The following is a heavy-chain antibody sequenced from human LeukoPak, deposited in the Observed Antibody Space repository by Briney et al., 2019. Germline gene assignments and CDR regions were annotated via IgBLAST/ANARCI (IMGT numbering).Heavy chain of an antibody. CDR1: GGSFSGYD. CDR3: ARLNDSSGYYLFDY. V-gene: IGHV4-34*01. CDR2: INHSGST. Sequence: SETLSLTCAVYGGSFSGYDWSWIRQPPGKGLEWIGEINHSGSTNYNPCLKSRVTISVDTSKNQFSLKLSSVTAADSAVYYCARLNDSSGYYLFDYWGQGTLVTVSS. J-gene: IGHJ4*02. D-gene: IGHD3-22*01.